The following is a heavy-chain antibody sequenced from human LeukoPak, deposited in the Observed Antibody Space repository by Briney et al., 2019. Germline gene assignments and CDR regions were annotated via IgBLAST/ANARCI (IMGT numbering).Heavy chain of an antibody. V-gene: IGHV1-2*02. CDR1: GYSCTVYY. J-gene: IGHJ4*02. Sequence: GASVKLSCKASGYSCTVYYMHWVRQAPGQGLEWMGWINPNSGGTNYAQKSLGRVTMTRDTSISTAYMELSRLRSDDTAVYYCASLYGDYVASDYWGQGTLVTVSS. D-gene: IGHD4-17*01. CDR3: ASLYGDYVASDY. CDR2: INPNSGGT.